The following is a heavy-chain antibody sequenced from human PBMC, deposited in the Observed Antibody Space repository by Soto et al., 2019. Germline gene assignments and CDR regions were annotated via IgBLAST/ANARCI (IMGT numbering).Heavy chain of an antibody. V-gene: IGHV4-31*03. Sequence: SKTLSLTCTVSGGSVSSGNYYWSWIRQPPGEGLEWIGYFYYSGSTYYNPSLKSRVTISVDTSKNQFSLKLSSVTAADTAVYYCARGSSIAGLYYGMDVWGQGTTVTVSS. J-gene: IGHJ6*02. CDR3: ARGSSIAGLYYGMDV. D-gene: IGHD6-6*01. CDR1: GGSVSSGNYY. CDR2: FYYSGST.